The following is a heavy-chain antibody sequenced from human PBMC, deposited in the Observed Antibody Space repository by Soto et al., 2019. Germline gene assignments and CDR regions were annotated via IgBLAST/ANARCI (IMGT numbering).Heavy chain of an antibody. V-gene: IGHV4-39*01. D-gene: IGHD1-1*01. Sequence: SETLSLTCTVSGGSISSSSYYWGWIRQPPGKGLEWIGSIYYSGSTYYNPSLKSRVTISVDTSENQFSLKLSSVTAADTATYYCAYRLRYAAYWIDPWGQGTLVTVSS. CDR2: IYYSGST. J-gene: IGHJ5*02. CDR1: GGSISSSSYY. CDR3: AYRLRYAAYWIDP.